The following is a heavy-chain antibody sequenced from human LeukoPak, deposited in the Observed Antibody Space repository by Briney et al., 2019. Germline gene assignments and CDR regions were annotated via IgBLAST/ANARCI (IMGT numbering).Heavy chain of an antibody. CDR3: ARASHYDYVWGSYLNYYYMDV. J-gene: IGHJ6*03. CDR2: INPNSGGT. Sequence: ASVKVSCKASGYTFTSYYMHWVRQAPGQGLEWMGRINPNSGGTNYAQKFQGRVTMTRDTSISTAYMELSRLRSDDTAVYYCARASHYDYVWGSYLNYYYMDVWGKGTTVTVSS. CDR1: GYTFTSYY. V-gene: IGHV1-2*06. D-gene: IGHD3-16*02.